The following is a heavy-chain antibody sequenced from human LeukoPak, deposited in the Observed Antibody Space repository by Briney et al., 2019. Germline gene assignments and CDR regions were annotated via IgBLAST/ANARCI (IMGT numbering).Heavy chain of an antibody. D-gene: IGHD2-21*01. CDR1: GFTFSSYA. CDR2: ISGSGGST. J-gene: IGHJ4*02. Sequence: GGSLRLSCAASGFTFSSYAMSWVRQAPGKGLEWVSAISGSGGSTYYADSVKGRFTISRDNPKNTLYLQMNSLGAEDTAVYYCAKDRPIPSYYFDYWGQGTLVTVSS. CDR3: AKDRPIPSYYFDY. V-gene: IGHV3-23*01.